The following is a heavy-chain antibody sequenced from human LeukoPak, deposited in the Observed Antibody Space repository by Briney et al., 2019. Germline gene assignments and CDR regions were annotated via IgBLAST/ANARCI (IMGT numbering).Heavy chain of an antibody. CDR2: INPDSGGT. CDR3: ARDNVVVAAISNDY. D-gene: IGHD2-15*01. CDR1: GYIFNNYG. J-gene: IGHJ4*02. Sequence: ASVKVSCKASGYIFNNYGISWVRQAPGQGLEWMGWINPDSGGTNYAQKFQGRVTMTRDTSISTAYMELSRLRSDDTAVYYCARDNVVVAAISNDYWGQGTLVTVSS. V-gene: IGHV1-2*02.